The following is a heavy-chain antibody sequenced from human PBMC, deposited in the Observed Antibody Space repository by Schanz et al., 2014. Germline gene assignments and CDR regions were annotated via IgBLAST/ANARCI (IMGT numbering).Heavy chain of an antibody. J-gene: IGHJ4*02. D-gene: IGHD1-26*01. V-gene: IGHV1-69*08. CDR3: ARDRDQWDGNYLDY. Sequence: QVQLVQSGAELKKPGSPVKVSCKASGDTLSSYTIIWVRQAPGQGLEWMGTIIPMFGTANYAQKFQGRITITADKSTSTAYMELGSLRSEDTAVYYCARDRDQWDGNYLDYWGQGTLVTVSS. CDR2: IIPMFGTA. CDR1: GDTLSSYT.